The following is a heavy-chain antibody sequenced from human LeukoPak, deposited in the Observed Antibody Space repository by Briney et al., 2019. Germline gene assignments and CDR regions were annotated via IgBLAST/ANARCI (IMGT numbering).Heavy chain of an antibody. Sequence: PSETLSLTCNVSGGSVSSGSYYWSWIRQPPGKGLEWIGYIYYSGSTNYNPSLKSRVIISVDTSKNQFSLKLSSVAAADTAVYYCARDYGDYFDYWGQGTLVTVSS. CDR1: GGSVSSGSYY. CDR3: ARDYGDYFDY. D-gene: IGHD4-17*01. J-gene: IGHJ4*02. CDR2: IYYSGST. V-gene: IGHV4-61*01.